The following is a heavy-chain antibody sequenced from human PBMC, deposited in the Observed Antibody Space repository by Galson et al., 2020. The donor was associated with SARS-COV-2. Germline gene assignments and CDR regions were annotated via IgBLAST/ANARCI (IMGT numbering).Heavy chain of an antibody. CDR3: ATAPSILGRVLN. CDR1: RYTLTELS. CDR2: FDPEDGET. J-gene: IGHJ4*02. V-gene: IGHV1-24*01. D-gene: IGHD2-21*01. Sequence: ASVKVSCKFSRYTLTELSMHCVRQAPGKALDWMGVFDPEDGETIYSHKFQGRVTMTEDTSTDTAYMELSSLRSEDTAVYYCATAPSILGRVLNWGQGTMVIVSS.